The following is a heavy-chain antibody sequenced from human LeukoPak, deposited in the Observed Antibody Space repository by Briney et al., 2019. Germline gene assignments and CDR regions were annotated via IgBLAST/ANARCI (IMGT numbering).Heavy chain of an antibody. V-gene: IGHV3-53*01. CDR1: GFTVSSNY. CDR3: ATSIVGFTYDEHFQH. CDR2: IYNGGST. D-gene: IGHD1-26*01. Sequence: GGSLRLSCAASGFTVSSNYMSWVRQAPGKGLEWVSAIYNGGSTYYADSVKGRFTISRDNSKNTLYLQMNSLRAEDTAVYYCATSIVGFTYDEHFQHWGQGTLVTVSS. J-gene: IGHJ1*01.